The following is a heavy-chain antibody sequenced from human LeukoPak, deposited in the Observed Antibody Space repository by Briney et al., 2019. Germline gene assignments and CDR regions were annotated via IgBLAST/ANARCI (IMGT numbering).Heavy chain of an antibody. D-gene: IGHD3-10*01. V-gene: IGHV4-39*07. CDR3: ARPAYSGERYFDY. Sequence: PSETLSLTCTVSGGSISSSSYYWGWIRQPPGKGLEWIGSIYYSGSTYYNPSLKSRVTISVDTSKNQFSLKLSSVTAADTVVYYCARPAYSGERYFDYWGQGTLVTVSS. CDR1: GGSISSSSYY. J-gene: IGHJ4*02. CDR2: IYYSGST.